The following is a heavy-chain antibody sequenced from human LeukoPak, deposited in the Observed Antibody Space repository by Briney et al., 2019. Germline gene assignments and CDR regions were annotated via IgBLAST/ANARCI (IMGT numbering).Heavy chain of an antibody. CDR2: IYPGDSDT. V-gene: IGHV5-51*01. J-gene: IGHJ4*02. CDR3: ARWGRADSGLSRHTFDY. Sequence: GESLKISCKGSGYSFTNYWIAWVRQMPGKGLEWMGIIYPGDSDTRYSPSFQGQVTISADKSISTAYLLWSSLKASDTAMYCFARWGRADSGLSRHTFDYWGQGTLVTVSS. D-gene: IGHD3-16*01. CDR1: GYSFTNYW.